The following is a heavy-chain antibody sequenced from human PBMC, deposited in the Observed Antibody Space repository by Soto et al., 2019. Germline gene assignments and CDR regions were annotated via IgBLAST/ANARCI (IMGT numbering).Heavy chain of an antibody. CDR1: GGSISSYY. J-gene: IGHJ6*02. CDR2: IYYSGST. CDR3: ARGLRDFWSGYYYCGMDV. V-gene: IGHV4-59*01. Sequence: SETLSLTCTVSGGSISSYYWSWIRQPPGKGLEWIGYIYYSGSTNYNPSLKSRVTISVDTSKNQFSLKLSSVTAADTAVYYCARGLRDFWSGYYYCGMDVWGQGTTVTVSS. D-gene: IGHD3-3*01.